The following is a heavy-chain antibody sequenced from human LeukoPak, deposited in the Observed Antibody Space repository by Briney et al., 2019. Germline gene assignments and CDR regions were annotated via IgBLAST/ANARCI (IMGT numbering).Heavy chain of an antibody. J-gene: IGHJ4*02. Sequence: SETLSLTCAVYGGSFSGYYWSWIRQPPGKGLEWIGEINHSGSTNYNPSLKSRVTISVDTSKNQFSLKLSSVTAADTAVYYCARGRYSGSFFDYWGQGTPVTVSS. D-gene: IGHD1-26*01. CDR1: GGSFSGYY. CDR2: INHSGST. V-gene: IGHV4-34*01. CDR3: ARGRYSGSFFDY.